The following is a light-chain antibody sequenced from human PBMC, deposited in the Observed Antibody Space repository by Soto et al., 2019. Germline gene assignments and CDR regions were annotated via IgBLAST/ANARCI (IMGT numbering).Light chain of an antibody. Sequence: EIVLTQSPGTLSLSPGERATLSCRASQSVSSSYLAWYQQKPGQAPRLLIYGASSRATGIPDRFSGSGSVRDFTLTISRLAPEEFAVYYCQEYGSSPGVTFGGGTKVEIK. CDR2: GAS. V-gene: IGKV3-20*01. J-gene: IGKJ4*01. CDR1: QSVSSSY. CDR3: QEYGSSPGVT.